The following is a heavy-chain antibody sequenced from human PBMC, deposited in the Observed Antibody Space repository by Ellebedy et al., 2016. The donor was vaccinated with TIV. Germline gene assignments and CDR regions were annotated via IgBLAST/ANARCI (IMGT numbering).Heavy chain of an antibody. CDR3: ARASFYDIDLSGWYFDL. J-gene: IGHJ2*01. V-gene: IGHV3-66*01. CDR2: IYTGGTT. D-gene: IGHD3-9*01. Sequence: GESLKISCAASGFTVSYNYMNWVRQAPGKGLEWVSVIYTGGTTYYADSVKGRFTISRDNSKNTLYLQMNILRAEDTAVYYCARASFYDIDLSGWYFDLWGRGTLVTVSS. CDR1: GFTVSYNY.